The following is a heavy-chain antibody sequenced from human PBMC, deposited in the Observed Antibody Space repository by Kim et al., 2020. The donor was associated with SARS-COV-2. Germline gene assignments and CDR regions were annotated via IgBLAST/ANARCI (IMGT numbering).Heavy chain of an antibody. CDR3: TTVSMR. CDR1: GIPFSDAW. Sequence: GGSLRLSCAVSGIPFSDAWFNWVRQAPGKGLEWLGRIKSKSDGGTSDLAAPVKGRFAISRDDSKSTLFLLMNSLRTDDSAVYYCTTVSMRWGQGTRVTVSS. CDR2: IKSKSDGGTS. J-gene: IGHJ4*02. D-gene: IGHD2-2*01. V-gene: IGHV3-15*01.